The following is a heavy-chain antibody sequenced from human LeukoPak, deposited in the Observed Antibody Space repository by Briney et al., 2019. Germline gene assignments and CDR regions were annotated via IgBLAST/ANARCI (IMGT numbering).Heavy chain of an antibody. D-gene: IGHD2-15*01. CDR1: GFTFSNYG. CDR2: IRFDGSNK. V-gene: IGHV3-30*02. CDR3: ATFRGYCSGGGCHSGFDFDY. J-gene: IGHJ4*02. Sequence: GGSLRLSCAASGFTFSNYGIHWVRQAPGKGLEWVAFIRFDGSNKYYADSVKGRFTISRDNSKNTLYLQMNSLRAEDTAVYYCATFRGYCSGGGCHSGFDFDYWGQGTLVTVSS.